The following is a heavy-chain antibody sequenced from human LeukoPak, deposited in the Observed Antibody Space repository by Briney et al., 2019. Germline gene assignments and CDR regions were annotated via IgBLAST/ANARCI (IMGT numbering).Heavy chain of an antibody. V-gene: IGHV4-59*01. CDR2: IYYSGST. J-gene: IGHJ5*02. Sequence: SETLSLTCTVSGGSISSYYWSWIRQPPGKGLEWIGYIYYSGSTNYNPSLKSRVTISVDTSKNQFSLKLSSVTAADTAVYYCARAGTPITMIVVESNWFDPWGQRTLVTVSS. CDR3: ARAGTPITMIVVESNWFDP. CDR1: GGSISSYY. D-gene: IGHD3-22*01.